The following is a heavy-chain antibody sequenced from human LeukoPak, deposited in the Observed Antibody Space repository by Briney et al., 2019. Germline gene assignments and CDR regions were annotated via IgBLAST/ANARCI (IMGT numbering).Heavy chain of an antibody. Sequence: ASVKVSCMASGYTFTGFYMHWVRQAPGQGLEWMRWINPNSGGTNYAQKFQGRVTMTRDTSISTVYMELSRMRSDDTAVYYCARAGTVEMTPLDYWGQGTLVTVSS. J-gene: IGHJ4*02. D-gene: IGHD5-24*01. V-gene: IGHV1-2*02. CDR3: ARAGTVEMTPLDY. CDR1: GYTFTGFY. CDR2: INPNSGGT.